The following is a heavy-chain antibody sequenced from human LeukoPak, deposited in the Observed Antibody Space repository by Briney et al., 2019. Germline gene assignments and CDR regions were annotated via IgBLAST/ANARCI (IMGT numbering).Heavy chain of an antibody. CDR3: ARELHTSSPLLIVGAGYDAFDI. J-gene: IGHJ3*02. D-gene: IGHD1-26*01. V-gene: IGHV3-11*01. CDR2: ISSSGSTI. CDR1: GFTFSDYY. Sequence: GGSLRLSCAASGFTFSDYYMSWIRQAPGKGLEWVSYISSSGSTIYYADSVKGRFTISRDNAKNSLYLQMNSLRAEDTAVYYCARELHTSSPLLIVGAGYDAFDIWGQGTMVTVSS.